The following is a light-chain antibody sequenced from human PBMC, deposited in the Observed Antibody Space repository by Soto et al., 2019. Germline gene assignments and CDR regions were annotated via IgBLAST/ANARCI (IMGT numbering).Light chain of an antibody. V-gene: IGKV1-9*01. CDR2: AAS. Sequence: DIQLTQSPSFLSASVGDRVTITCRASQGISSYLAWYQQKPGKAPKLLIYAASTLQSAVPSRFSRSGSGTEFTLTISSLQPEDFATYYCQQLNSYPRVTFGGGTKVEIK. CDR3: QQLNSYPRVT. J-gene: IGKJ4*01. CDR1: QGISSY.